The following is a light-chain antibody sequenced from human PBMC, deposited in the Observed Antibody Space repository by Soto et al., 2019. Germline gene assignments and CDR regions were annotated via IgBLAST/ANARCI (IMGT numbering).Light chain of an antibody. CDR3: QQYGSSPVLT. CDR1: QSVSSSY. J-gene: IGKJ4*01. CDR2: GAS. Sequence: EIVLKQSPGTPSLSKGERATLSCRASQSVSSSYLAWYQQKPGQAPRLLIYGASSRATGIPDRFSGSGSGTDFTLTISRLEPEDFAVYYCQQYGSSPVLTFGGGTKVDIK. V-gene: IGKV3-20*01.